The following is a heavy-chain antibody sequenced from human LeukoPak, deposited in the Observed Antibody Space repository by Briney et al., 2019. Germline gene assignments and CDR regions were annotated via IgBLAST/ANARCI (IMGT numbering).Heavy chain of an antibody. D-gene: IGHD3-10*01. Sequence: GGSLRLSCAASGFTFSSYAMNWVRQAPGKGLEWVSAIIGTGGNTDYADSVKGRFTISRDNSKNTLYLQMNSLRADDTAVYYCARHRGSYFDYWGQGSLVTVSS. J-gene: IGHJ4*02. CDR2: IIGTGGNT. CDR3: ARHRGSYFDY. CDR1: GFTFSSYA. V-gene: IGHV3-23*01.